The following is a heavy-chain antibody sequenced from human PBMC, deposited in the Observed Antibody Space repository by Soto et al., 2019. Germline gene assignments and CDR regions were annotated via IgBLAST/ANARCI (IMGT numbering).Heavy chain of an antibody. J-gene: IGHJ4*02. CDR1: GFTFSSYA. D-gene: IGHD3-16*02. V-gene: IGHV3-23*01. Sequence: PGGSLRLSCAASGFTFSSYAMSWVRQAPGKGLEWVSAISGSGGSTYYADSVKGRFTTSRDNSKNTLYLQMNSLRAEDTAVYYCAKTLHLGELSFLDYWGQGTLVTVSS. CDR3: AKTLHLGELSFLDY. CDR2: ISGSGGST.